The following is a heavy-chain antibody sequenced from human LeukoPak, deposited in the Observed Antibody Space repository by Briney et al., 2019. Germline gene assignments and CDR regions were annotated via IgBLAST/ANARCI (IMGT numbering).Heavy chain of an antibody. CDR3: ASAPDTAMVEEFDY. J-gene: IGHJ4*02. Sequence: GGSLRLSCAASGFTFSSYSMNWVRQAPGKGLGWVSSISSSSSYIYYADSVKGRFTISRDNAKNSLYLQMNSLRAEDTAVYYCASAPDTAMVEEFDYWGQGTLVTVSS. CDR2: ISSSSSYI. CDR1: GFTFSSYS. D-gene: IGHD5-18*01. V-gene: IGHV3-21*01.